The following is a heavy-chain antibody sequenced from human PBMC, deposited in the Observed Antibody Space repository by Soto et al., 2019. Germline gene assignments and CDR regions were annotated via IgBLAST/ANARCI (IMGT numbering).Heavy chain of an antibody. D-gene: IGHD3-22*01. Sequence: ASVKVSCKASGYTFSGYGISWVRQTPGQGLEWMGWISAYNGNTNYAQKLQGRVTMTTDTSTSTAYMELRSLRSDDTAVYYCARDRYYDSSGYYDYWGQGTLVTVSS. CDR1: GYTFSGYG. J-gene: IGHJ4*02. CDR2: ISAYNGNT. CDR3: ARDRYYDSSGYYDY. V-gene: IGHV1-18*01.